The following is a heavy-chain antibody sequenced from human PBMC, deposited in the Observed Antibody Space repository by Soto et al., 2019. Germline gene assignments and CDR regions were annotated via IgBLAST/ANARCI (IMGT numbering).Heavy chain of an antibody. J-gene: IGHJ5*02. CDR1: GFTFSSYA. Sequence: VQLVESGGGVVQPGRSLRLSCAASGFTFSSYAMHWVRQAPGKGLEWVAVISYDGSNKYYADSVKGRFTISRDNSKNTLYLQMNSLRAEDTAVYYCARARESGRSNWFDPWGQGTLVTVSS. CDR2: ISYDGSNK. D-gene: IGHD3-10*01. CDR3: ARARESGRSNWFDP. V-gene: IGHV3-30-3*01.